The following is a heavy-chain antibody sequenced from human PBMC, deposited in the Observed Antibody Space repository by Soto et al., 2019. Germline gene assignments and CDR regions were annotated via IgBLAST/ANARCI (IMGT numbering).Heavy chain of an antibody. CDR2: ISESGDIT. CDR3: VHGSSRAGGEDH. CDR1: GLTFRNHA. J-gene: IGHJ4*02. Sequence: PWGSLRLSCAASGLTFRNHAMTWVRQAPLKGLEWVSSISESGDITYYADSVKGRFTISRDNSENTLFLQMNSLRAGDTAVYYCVHGSSRAGGEDHWGQGVLGTVFS. D-gene: IGHD3-10*01. V-gene: IGHV3-23*01.